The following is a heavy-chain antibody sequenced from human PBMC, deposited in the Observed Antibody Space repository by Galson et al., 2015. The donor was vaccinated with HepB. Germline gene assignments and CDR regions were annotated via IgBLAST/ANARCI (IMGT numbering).Heavy chain of an antibody. V-gene: IGHV3-15*01. J-gene: IGHJ5*02. D-gene: IGHD2-8*02. CDR2: IKSKTDGETT. CDR1: GFTFNNAW. CDR3: TTDVYYSTYWSWLDP. Sequence: SLRLSCAASGFTFNNAWMTWVRQAPGMGLEWVGRIKSKTDGETTDYAAPVKGRFTISSDDSKNRLYLQMHSLKTEDTAVYYCTTDVYYSTYWSWLDPWGQGTRVTVSS.